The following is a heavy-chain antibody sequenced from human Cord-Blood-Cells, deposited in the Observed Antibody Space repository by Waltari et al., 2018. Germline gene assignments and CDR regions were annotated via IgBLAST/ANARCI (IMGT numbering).Heavy chain of an antibody. V-gene: IGHV3-13*01. Sequence: EVQLVESGGGLVQPGGSLRLSCAASGFPLSSYDMHWVRQATGKGLELVSAIGTAGDTYYPGSVKGRFTISRENAKNSLYLQMNSLRAGDTAVYYCARVGQLGFDYWGQGTLVTVSS. CDR1: GFPLSSYD. CDR3: ARVGQLGFDY. J-gene: IGHJ4*02. D-gene: IGHD6-6*01. CDR2: IGTAGDT.